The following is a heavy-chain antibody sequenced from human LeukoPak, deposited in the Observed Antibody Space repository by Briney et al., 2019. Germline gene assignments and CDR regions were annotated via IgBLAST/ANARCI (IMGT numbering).Heavy chain of an antibody. CDR1: GFTFSGSP. Sequence: GGSLRLSCAASGFTFSGSPILWVRQASGKGLEWVGRIRSKADNYATAYAASVQGRCTISRDDSKSTAYLQLNSLKTEDTAVYYCTQSNYWGQGALVTVS. CDR3: TQSNY. J-gene: IGHJ4*02. CDR2: IRSKADNYAT. V-gene: IGHV3-73*01.